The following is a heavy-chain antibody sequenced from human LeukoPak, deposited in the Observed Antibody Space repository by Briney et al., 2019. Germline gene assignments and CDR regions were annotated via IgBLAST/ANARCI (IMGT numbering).Heavy chain of an antibody. J-gene: IGHJ4*02. V-gene: IGHV3-30*04. Sequence: GRSLRLSCAASGFTFSSSAMHWVRQAPGKGLEWVTYIAYDGSDKFYADSVRGRFTISRDNSKNTLYVLMNSLRVDDTAIYYCVAIAVAGQFYWGQGTLVTVSS. D-gene: IGHD6-19*01. CDR2: IAYDGSDK. CDR3: VAIAVAGQFY. CDR1: GFTFSSSA.